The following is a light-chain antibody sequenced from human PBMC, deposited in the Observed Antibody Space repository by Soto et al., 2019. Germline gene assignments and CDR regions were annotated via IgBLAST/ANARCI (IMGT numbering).Light chain of an antibody. CDR1: QDISNY. J-gene: IGKJ4*01. Sequence: DIQMTQSPSSLSASVGDRVTITCQASQDISNYLNWYQQKPGKAPKILIYDASVLEAGVPSGFSGGGSGTHFTLTISSLQAEDVATYYCQQFDNLPLTFGGGTKVEIK. CDR3: QQFDNLPLT. CDR2: DAS. V-gene: IGKV1-33*01.